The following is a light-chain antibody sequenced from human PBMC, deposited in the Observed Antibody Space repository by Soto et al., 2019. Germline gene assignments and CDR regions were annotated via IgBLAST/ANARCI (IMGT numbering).Light chain of an antibody. J-gene: IGLJ1*01. Sequence: QSALTQPASVSGSPGQSITISCTGTSSDVGGYDYVSWYQHHPGKAPKFMIYEVTNRPSGVSHRFPGSKSGNTASLAISGLQAEDEADYYCSSYTTTSTYVFGTGTKLTVL. V-gene: IGLV2-14*01. CDR2: EVT. CDR3: SSYTTTSTYV. CDR1: SSDVGGYDY.